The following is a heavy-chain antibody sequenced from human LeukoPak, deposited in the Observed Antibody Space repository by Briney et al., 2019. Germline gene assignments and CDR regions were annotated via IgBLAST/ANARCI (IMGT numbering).Heavy chain of an antibody. V-gene: IGHV4-31*03. CDR2: IYYSGST. Sequence: PSETLSLTCTVSGGSISSGNYYWSWIRQPPGKGLEWIGFIYYSGSTYQNPSLRSRVTISVDTSKNQFSLRLSSVTAADTAVYYCARYGGDSRCFDYWGQGTLVAVSS. CDR3: ARYGGDSRCFDY. J-gene: IGHJ4*02. CDR1: GGSISSGNYY. D-gene: IGHD4-23*01.